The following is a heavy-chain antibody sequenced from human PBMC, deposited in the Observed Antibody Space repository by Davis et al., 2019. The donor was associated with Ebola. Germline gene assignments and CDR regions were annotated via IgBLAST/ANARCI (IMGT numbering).Heavy chain of an antibody. CDR1: GLTFNMYW. D-gene: IGHD5-24*01. J-gene: IGHJ4*02. CDR2: ISNGGRT. CDR3: VRGSDAYKTGY. V-gene: IGHV4-59*01. Sequence: ESLKISCAASGLTFNMYWMSWIRQSPGKGLEWIAFISNGGRTIYNPSLRGRVTISIDTSKNQFSLEVRSVTAADTAFYYCVRGSDAYKTGYWGQGTLVTVSS.